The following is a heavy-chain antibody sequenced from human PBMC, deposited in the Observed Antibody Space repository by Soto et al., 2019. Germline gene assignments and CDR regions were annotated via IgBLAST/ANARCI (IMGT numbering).Heavy chain of an antibody. J-gene: IGHJ4*02. CDR3: ARDSKKDRSRSLILEFDY. CDR2: IIPIFGTA. CDR1: GGTFSSYA. V-gene: IGHV1-69*13. Sequence: VASVKISCKASGGTFSSYAISWVRQAPGQGLEWMGGIIPIFGTANYAQKFQGRVTINADESTSTAYMELSSLRSEDTAVYYCARDSKKDRSRSLILEFDYWSQGTLVTVS. D-gene: IGHD1-1*01.